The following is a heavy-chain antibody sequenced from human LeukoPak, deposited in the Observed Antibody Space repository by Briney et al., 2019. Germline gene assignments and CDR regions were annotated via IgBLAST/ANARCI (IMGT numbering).Heavy chain of an antibody. J-gene: IGHJ3*02. D-gene: IGHD2-2*01. CDR3: ARVPAAIINAFDI. CDR1: GGSINSYY. CDR2: IYYSGST. Sequence: SETLSLTCTVSGGSINSYYWSWIRQPPGKGLEWIGHIYYSGSTYYNPSLKSRVTISVDTSKNQFSLKLSSVTAADTAVYYCARVPAAIINAFDIWGQGTMVTVSS. V-gene: IGHV4-59*08.